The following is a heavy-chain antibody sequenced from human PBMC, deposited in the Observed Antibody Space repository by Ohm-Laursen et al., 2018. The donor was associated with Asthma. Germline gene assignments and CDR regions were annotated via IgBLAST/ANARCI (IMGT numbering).Heavy chain of an antibody. V-gene: IGHV3-23*01. CDR3: TKLKLGGTTGYRNWLDP. CDR2: ISASGVTT. J-gene: IGHJ5*02. D-gene: IGHD1-26*01. Sequence: SLRLSCAASGFTFSSYAMSWVRQAPGKGLEWVSAISASGVTTYYADSVKGRFTISRDDSKNTLYLQMTSLRAEDTAVYYCTKLKLGGTTGYRNWLDPWGQGTLVTVSS. CDR1: GFTFSSYA.